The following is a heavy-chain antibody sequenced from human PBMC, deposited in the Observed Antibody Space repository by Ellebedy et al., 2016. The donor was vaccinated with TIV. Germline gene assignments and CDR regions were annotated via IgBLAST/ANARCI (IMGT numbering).Heavy chain of an antibody. CDR3: AGGISVAGTSLGF. Sequence: GESLKISCAASGFTFSSYWMSWVRQAPGRGLEWVSTTYSSGGTYYAGSVKGRFTISRDNSKNTLYLQMNSLRAEDTAVYYCAGGISVAGTSLGFWGQGTLVTVSS. CDR2: TYSSGGT. J-gene: IGHJ4*02. V-gene: IGHV3-53*01. D-gene: IGHD6-19*01. CDR1: GFTFSSYW.